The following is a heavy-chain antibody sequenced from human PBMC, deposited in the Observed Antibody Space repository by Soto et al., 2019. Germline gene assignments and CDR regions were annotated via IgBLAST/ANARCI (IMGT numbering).Heavy chain of an antibody. CDR2: IYYSGST. Sequence: QVQLQESGPGLVKPSQTLSLTCTVSGGSISSGDYYWSWIRQHPGKGLEWIGHIYYSGSTYYNPSLKSRVTISVDTSKNQISLKLSSVTAADTTVYYCARWWSGSRQGFDPWGQGTLLTVSS. D-gene: IGHD3-3*01. J-gene: IGHJ5*02. V-gene: IGHV4-31*03. CDR3: ARWWSGSRQGFDP. CDR1: GGSISSGDYY.